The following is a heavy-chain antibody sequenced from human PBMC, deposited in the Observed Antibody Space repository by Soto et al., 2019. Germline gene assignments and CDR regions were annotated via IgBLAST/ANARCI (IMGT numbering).Heavy chain of an antibody. CDR2: IGTAGDT. Sequence: GGSLRLSCAASGFTFSSYDMHWVRQATGKGLEWVSAIGTAGDTYYPGSVKGRFTISRENAKNSLYLQMNSLRAEDTAVYYCASSSGWYGSFDYWGQGTLVTVSS. D-gene: IGHD6-19*01. CDR3: ASSSGWYGSFDY. J-gene: IGHJ4*02. V-gene: IGHV3-13*01. CDR1: GFTFSSYD.